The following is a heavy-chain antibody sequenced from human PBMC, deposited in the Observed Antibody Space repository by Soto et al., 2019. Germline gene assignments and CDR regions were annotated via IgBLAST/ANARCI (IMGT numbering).Heavy chain of an antibody. V-gene: IGHV1-3*04. CDR2: INTANGTT. CDR1: GYIFTNYP. CDR3: ASNAFDY. J-gene: IGHJ4*02. Sequence: QVQFVQSESEVKKPGASVKVSCKTSGYIFTNYPIHWVRQAPGRGLEWVGWINTANGTTRYSPKLQGSLTLRTDTSVSTVYMELTRLKFEDTALYYCASNAFDYWGQGTLVAVSP.